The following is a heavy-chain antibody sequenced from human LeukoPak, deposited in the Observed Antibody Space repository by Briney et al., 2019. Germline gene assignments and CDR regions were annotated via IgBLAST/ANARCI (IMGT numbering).Heavy chain of an antibody. J-gene: IGHJ4*02. CDR3: ARGGYSSGWFPFDY. CDR1: GGSIRSSTYY. Sequence: SETLSLTCTVSGGSIRSSTYYWGWIRQPPGKGLEWIGNIYYSGSAYYNPSLKSRVTISVNTSKNQFSLKLSSVTAADTAVYYCARGGYSSGWFPFDYWGQGTLVTVSS. V-gene: IGHV4-39*01. D-gene: IGHD6-19*01. CDR2: IYYSGSA.